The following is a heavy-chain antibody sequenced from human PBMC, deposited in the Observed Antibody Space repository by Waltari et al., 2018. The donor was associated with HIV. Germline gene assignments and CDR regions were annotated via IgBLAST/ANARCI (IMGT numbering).Heavy chain of an antibody. D-gene: IGHD3-10*01. Sequence: QVQLQESGPGLVKPSETLSLTCTVSGGSFSTYYWSWIRQPPGKGLEWMGYIYYNGGTKYNPSLKNRVTMTIDTSKTQFSRELSSVTTADTAIYYCARDFYGSGIGLSRGRRYFDPWGQGALVTVSS. CDR1: GGSFSTYY. J-gene: IGHJ5*02. CDR3: ARDFYGSGIGLSRGRRYFDP. V-gene: IGHV4-59*01. CDR2: IYYNGGT.